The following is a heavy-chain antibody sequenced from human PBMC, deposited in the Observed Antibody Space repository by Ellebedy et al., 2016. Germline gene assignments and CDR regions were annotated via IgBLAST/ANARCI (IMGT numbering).Heavy chain of an antibody. CDR1: GGTFSSYA. CDR2: IIPIFGTA. CDR3: ASKRRLLPHYYYMDV. Sequence: SVKVSXXASGGTFSSYAISWVRQAPGQGLEWMGGIIPIFGTANYAQKFQGRVTITADESTSTAYMELSSLRSEDTAVYYCASKRRLLPHYYYMDVWGKGTTVTVSS. D-gene: IGHD2-15*01. J-gene: IGHJ6*03. V-gene: IGHV1-69*13.